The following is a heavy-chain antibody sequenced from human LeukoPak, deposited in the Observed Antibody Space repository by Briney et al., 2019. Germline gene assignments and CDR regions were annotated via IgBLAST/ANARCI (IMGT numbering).Heavy chain of an antibody. Sequence: PGGSLRLSCAASGFTFSSYWVHWVRQAPGKGLVWVSRINSDGSSTNYADSVKGRFSISRDNAKNTLFLQMNSLRAEDTAVYYCARGGGVIAAAVVDWGQGTLVTVSS. CDR1: GFTFSSYW. CDR3: ARGGGVIAAAVVD. V-gene: IGHV3-74*01. J-gene: IGHJ4*02. CDR2: INSDGSST. D-gene: IGHD6-13*01.